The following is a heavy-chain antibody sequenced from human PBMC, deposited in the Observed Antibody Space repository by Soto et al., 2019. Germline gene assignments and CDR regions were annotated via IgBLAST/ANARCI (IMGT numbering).Heavy chain of an antibody. V-gene: IGHV3-48*02. J-gene: IGHJ6*02. D-gene: IGHD2-15*01. CDR3: ARFCSGGACYPSHYFYAMDV. CDR2: ISGSSSPI. Sequence: GSLRLSCAASGFTFSTYGMNWVRLAPGKGLEWISYISGSSSPIYYADSVKGRFTISRDNAKNSLFLQMNSLRDEDTAVYYCARFCSGGACYPSHYFYAMDVWGQGTTVTVSS. CDR1: GFTFSTYG.